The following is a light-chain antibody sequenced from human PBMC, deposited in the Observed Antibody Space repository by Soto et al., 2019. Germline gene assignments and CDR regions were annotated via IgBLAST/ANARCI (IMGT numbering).Light chain of an antibody. CDR3: QQYYTYPYT. CDR1: QDVSHY. V-gene: IGKV1-16*01. CDR2: AAS. Sequence: DIQMTQSPSSLSASVGDRVTFTCRASQDVSHYVAWFQQRPGAAPKTLIYAASALQDGVPSRFRGSRFGADFILTIGSLQAEDFGTYFCQQYYTYPYTFGPGTKLDLK. J-gene: IGKJ2*01.